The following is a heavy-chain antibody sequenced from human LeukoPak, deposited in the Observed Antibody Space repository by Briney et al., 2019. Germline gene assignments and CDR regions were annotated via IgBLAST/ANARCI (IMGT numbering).Heavy chain of an antibody. CDR1: GFTFSSYG. V-gene: IGHV3-33*01. J-gene: IGHJ6*03. CDR2: IWYDGSNK. Sequence: GGSLRLSCAASGFTFSSYGMHWVRQAPGKGLEWVAVIWYDGSNKYYADSVKGRFTISRDNSKNTLYLQMNSLRAEDTAVYYRARDPGGGVDYYYMDVCGKGTTGTGS. D-gene: IGHD3-16*01. CDR3: ARDPGGGVDYYYMDV.